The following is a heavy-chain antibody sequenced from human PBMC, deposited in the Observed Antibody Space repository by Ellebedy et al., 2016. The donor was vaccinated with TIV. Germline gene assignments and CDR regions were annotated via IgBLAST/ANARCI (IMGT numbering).Heavy chain of an antibody. Sequence: PGGSLRLSCAVSGFTFSSYGLHWVRQAPDTGLEWVAVIWFDGSHKYCVDSVKGRFTISRDNSKNTLYLQMSSLRADDTAIYYCAKDRSPNMIALDFWGQGTLVTVSS. J-gene: IGHJ4*02. CDR2: IWFDGSHK. V-gene: IGHV3-33*06. CDR3: AKDRSPNMIALDF. D-gene: IGHD3-22*01. CDR1: GFTFSSYG.